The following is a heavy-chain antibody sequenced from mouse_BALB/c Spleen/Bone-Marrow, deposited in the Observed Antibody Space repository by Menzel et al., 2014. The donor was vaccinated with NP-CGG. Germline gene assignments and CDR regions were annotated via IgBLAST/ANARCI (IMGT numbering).Heavy chain of an antibody. V-gene: IGHV7-3*02. Sequence: EVHLVESGGGLVQPGGSLRLSCATSGFTFTDYYMSWVRQPPGKALEWLGFIRNKANGYTTEYSASVKGRFTISRDNSQSILYLQMNTLRAEDSATYYCARDSLYYGSSYWYFDVWGAGTTVAVSS. D-gene: IGHD1-1*01. CDR2: IRNKANGYTT. CDR1: GFTFTDYY. J-gene: IGHJ1*01. CDR3: ARDSLYYGSSYWYFDV.